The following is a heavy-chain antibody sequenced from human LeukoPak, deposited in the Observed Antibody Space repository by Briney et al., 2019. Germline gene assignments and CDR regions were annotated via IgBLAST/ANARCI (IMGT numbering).Heavy chain of an antibody. V-gene: IGHV3-30*01. CDR3: ARETTVTTEYYFDY. CDR1: GFTFSSYA. J-gene: IGHJ4*02. CDR2: ISYDGSNK. D-gene: IGHD4-17*01. Sequence: SGGSLRLSCAASGFTFSSYAMHWVRQAPGKGLECVAVISYDGSNKYYADSVKGRFTISRDNSKNTLYLQMNSLRPEDTAVYYCARETTVTTEYYFDYWGQGTLVTVSS.